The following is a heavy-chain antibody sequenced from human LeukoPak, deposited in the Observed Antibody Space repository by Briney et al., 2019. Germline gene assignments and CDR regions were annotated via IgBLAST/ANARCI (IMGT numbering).Heavy chain of an antibody. V-gene: IGHV5-51*01. Sequence: GESLKISCKGSGYSFTSYWIGWVRQMPGKGLEWMGIIYPGDSDTRYSPSFQGQVTISADKSISTAYLQWSSLKASDTAMYYCARHPPYCSSTSCYPLLSQFDIWGQGTMVTVSS. D-gene: IGHD2-2*01. J-gene: IGHJ3*02. CDR1: GYSFTSYW. CDR3: ARHPPYCSSTSCYPLLSQFDI. CDR2: IYPGDSDT.